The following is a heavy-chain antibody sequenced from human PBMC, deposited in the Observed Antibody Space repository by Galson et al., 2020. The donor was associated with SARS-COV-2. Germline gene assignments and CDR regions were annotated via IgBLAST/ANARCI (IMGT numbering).Heavy chain of an antibody. CDR2: ISGRGAIT. Sequence: GESLKISCAASGFTFSSYAMSWVRQAPGKGLEWVSTISGRGAITYYADSVKGRFTISRDNSKNTLYLQMNSLRAEDTAVYYCAKGAGLCSGGSCYSVSYFDYWGQGTLVTVSS. CDR3: AKGAGLCSGGSCYSVSYFDY. D-gene: IGHD2-15*01. J-gene: IGHJ4*02. V-gene: IGHV3-23*01. CDR1: GFTFSSYA.